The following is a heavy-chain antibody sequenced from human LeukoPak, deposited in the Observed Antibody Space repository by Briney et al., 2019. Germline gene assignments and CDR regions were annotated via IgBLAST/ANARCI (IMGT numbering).Heavy chain of an antibody. CDR1: GFTITNYA. Sequence: GRSLRLSCAASGFTITNYAMIWVRQDPGKGLEWVATVSYDGTDTSYADSVKGRFAIFRDNSKNTLYLQMNSLRTEDTAVYYCVRVSGFCTNGVCPSFDPWGQGTLVTVSS. D-gene: IGHD2-8*01. CDR3: VRVSGFCTNGVCPSFDP. J-gene: IGHJ5*02. V-gene: IGHV3-30*09. CDR2: VSYDGTDT.